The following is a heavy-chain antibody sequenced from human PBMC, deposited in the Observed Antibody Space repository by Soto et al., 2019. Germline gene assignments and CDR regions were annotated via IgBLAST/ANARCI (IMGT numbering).Heavy chain of an antibody. CDR2: IIPNLGIN. V-gene: IGHV1-69*08. CDR3: ARDKGYCSGASCPDFDY. Sequence: QVQLVQSGAEVKKPGSSVKVSCKASGGTLSSYTLSWVRQAPGQGLEWMGRIIPNLGINNYAQKFQGRITIIVDKSTSTAYMELSILRSEDTAVYYCARDKGYCSGASCPDFDYWGQGTLVTVSS. D-gene: IGHD2-15*01. CDR1: GGTLSSYT. J-gene: IGHJ4*02.